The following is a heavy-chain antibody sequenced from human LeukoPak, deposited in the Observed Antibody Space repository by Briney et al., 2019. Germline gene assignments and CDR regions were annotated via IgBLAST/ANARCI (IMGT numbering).Heavy chain of an antibody. V-gene: IGHV3-30*02. J-gene: IGHJ6*03. CDR1: RFTFSHYG. CDR2: IRYDGSDK. CDR3: ARDGVTAYYYYYYMDV. D-gene: IGHD2-21*02. Sequence: PGGSLRLSCAASRFTFSHYGMHWVRQAPGKGLEWVAFIRYDGSDKYYADSVKGRFTISRDNSKNTLYVQMNSLRADDTAVYYCARDGVTAYYYYYYMDVWGKGTTVTISS.